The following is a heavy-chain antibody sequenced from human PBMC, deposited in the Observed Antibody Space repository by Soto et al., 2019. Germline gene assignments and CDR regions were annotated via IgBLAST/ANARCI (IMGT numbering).Heavy chain of an antibody. D-gene: IGHD4-17*01. Sequence: QVQLVESGGGVVQPGRSLRLSCAASGFTFSSYGMHWVRQAPGEGLEWVAIISYDGSNKYYADSVKGRFTISRDNSKNTLYQQMDSLRAEDTAVYYFAKKGASRSTVSLFDYWGQGTLVTVSS. CDR1: GFTFSSYG. CDR3: AKKGASRSTVSLFDY. J-gene: IGHJ4*02. CDR2: ISYDGSNK. V-gene: IGHV3-30*18.